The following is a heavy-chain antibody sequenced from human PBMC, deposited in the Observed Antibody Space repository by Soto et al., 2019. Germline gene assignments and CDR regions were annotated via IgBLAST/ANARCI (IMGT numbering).Heavy chain of an antibody. J-gene: IGHJ4*02. V-gene: IGHV6-1*01. Sequence: SQTLSLTFAICGDSVSSNTAAWNWISSSPSRGLEWLGRTYYRSNWRHDYAVSVKSRITVNPDTSKNHFSLQLNSVTPDDTAVYYCARGVAGSGFDLWGQGTLVTVSS. CDR2: TYYRSNWRH. CDR3: ARGVAGSGFDL. D-gene: IGHD6-19*01. CDR1: GDSVSSNTAA.